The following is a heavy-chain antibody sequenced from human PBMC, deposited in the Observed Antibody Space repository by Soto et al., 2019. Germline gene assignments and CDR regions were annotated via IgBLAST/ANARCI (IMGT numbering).Heavy chain of an antibody. J-gene: IGHJ4*02. CDR2: IYHSGST. V-gene: IGHV4-30-2*01. CDR3: ARGPNYGGNSC. Sequence: SETLSLTCAVSGGSISSGGYSWSWIRQPPGKGLEWIGYIYHSGSTYYNPSLKSRVTISVDRSKNQFSLKLSSVTAEDTAVYYCARGPNYGGNSCWGQGTLVTVSS. CDR1: GGSISSGGYS. D-gene: IGHD4-17*01.